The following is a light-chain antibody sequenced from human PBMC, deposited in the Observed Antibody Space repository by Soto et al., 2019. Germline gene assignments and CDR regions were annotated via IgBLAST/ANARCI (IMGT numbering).Light chain of an antibody. Sequence: QPVLTQPASVSGSPGQSITISCTGTSSDVGGYNYVSWYQQHPGKAPKLMIYEVSNRPSGVSNRFSGSKSANTASLTISGLQAEDEADYYCSSYTSSSTPFYVFGTGTKLTVL. V-gene: IGLV2-14*01. J-gene: IGLJ1*01. CDR2: EVS. CDR1: SSDVGGYNY. CDR3: SSYTSSSTPFYV.